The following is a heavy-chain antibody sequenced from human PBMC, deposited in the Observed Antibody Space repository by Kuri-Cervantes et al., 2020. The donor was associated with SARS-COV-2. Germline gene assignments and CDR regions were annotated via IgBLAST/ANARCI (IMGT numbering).Heavy chain of an antibody. V-gene: IGHV4-39*07. CDR2: IYYSGGS. D-gene: IGHD3-22*01. CDR1: GGSISSAYYY. Sequence: SETLSLTCTVSGGSISSAYYYWGWIRQPPGKGLEWIGSIYYSGGSDRNPALKSRVTISVDTSKSQFSLSLSSVTAADTALYYCARVSINHYYDRSGYYLDVWGKGTTVTVSS. CDR3: ARVSINHYYDRSGYYLDV. J-gene: IGHJ6*04.